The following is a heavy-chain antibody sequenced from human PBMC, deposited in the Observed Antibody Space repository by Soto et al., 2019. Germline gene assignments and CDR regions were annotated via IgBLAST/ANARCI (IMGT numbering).Heavy chain of an antibody. CDR1: GGTFNSFA. CDR3: TRRGRQSANWFDP. J-gene: IGHJ5*02. Sequence: SMKASCTASGGTFNSFAIDGVRQSPGQGLEWMGGIIPMSGRPNYAQRFQGRVTFSADKSTNTVYMEVNSLTYEDTAVYYCTRRGRQSANWFDPWGQGTLVTVSS. V-gene: IGHV1-69*06. CDR2: IIPMSGRP.